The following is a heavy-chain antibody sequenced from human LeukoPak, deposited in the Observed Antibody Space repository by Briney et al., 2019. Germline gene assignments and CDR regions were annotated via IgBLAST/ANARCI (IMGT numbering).Heavy chain of an antibody. CDR1: GVAIGSSW. CDR2: VNPGGSVQ. Sequence: QPGRSLRLSCIASGVAIGSSWMSWVRQSPGKRLEWVANVNPGGSVQNYVDSVTGRFTISRDNAKNSLYLQMNNLRADDTAVYYCATTFPYCSEDNCALGGQGTLVTVSS. J-gene: IGHJ1*01. CDR3: ATTFPYCSEDNCAL. D-gene: IGHD2-15*01. V-gene: IGHV3-7*01.